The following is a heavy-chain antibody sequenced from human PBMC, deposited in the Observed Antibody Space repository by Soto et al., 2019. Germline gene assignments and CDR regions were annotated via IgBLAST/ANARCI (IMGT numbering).Heavy chain of an antibody. Sequence: QVHLVESGGGVVQPGRSLRLSCAASGLTFSNYAMHWVRQAPGKGLEWVAFISYDGTNRCYPDSVKGRFTISRDNSKNXVXXQMNSLKTEDTAGYYCARESSSTVTTGGGGSAKDYWGQGTLVTVSS. J-gene: IGHJ4*02. CDR3: ARESSSTVTTGGGGSAKDY. D-gene: IGHD4-17*01. CDR1: GLTFSNYA. V-gene: IGHV3-30-3*01. CDR2: ISYDGTNR.